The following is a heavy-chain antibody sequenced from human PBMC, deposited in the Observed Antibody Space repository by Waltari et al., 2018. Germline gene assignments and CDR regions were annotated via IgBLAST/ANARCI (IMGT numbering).Heavy chain of an antibody. Sequence: QVQLQQWGAGLLKPSETLSLTCAVYGGSFSGYYWSWIRQPPGTGLEWIGEINHIGSPNYHPSLKRRVTISVDTSKNQFSLKLRSVTAAETAVYYCARSVRYCSGGSCYGAVGYYYYGMDVWGQGTTVTVSS. CDR1: GGSFSGYY. CDR2: INHIGSP. V-gene: IGHV4-34*01. J-gene: IGHJ6*02. D-gene: IGHD2-15*01. CDR3: ARSVRYCSGGSCYGAVGYYYYGMDV.